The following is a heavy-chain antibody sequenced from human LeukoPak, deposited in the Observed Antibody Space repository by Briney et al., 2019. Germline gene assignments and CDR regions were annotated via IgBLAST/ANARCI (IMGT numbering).Heavy chain of an antibody. Sequence: SETLSLTCAVYGGSFSGYYWSWIRQPPGKGLEWIGEIKHSGSTNYNPSLKSRVTISVDTSQHQFSLKLSSVAAAHPPVYYGARYGPMVRGLITWFDPWGQGTLVTVSS. V-gene: IGHV4-34*01. CDR2: IKHSGST. CDR3: ARYGPMVRGLITWFDP. CDR1: GGSFSGYY. J-gene: IGHJ5*02. D-gene: IGHD3-10*01.